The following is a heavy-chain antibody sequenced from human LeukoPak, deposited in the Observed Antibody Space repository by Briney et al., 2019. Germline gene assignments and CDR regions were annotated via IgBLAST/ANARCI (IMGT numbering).Heavy chain of an antibody. V-gene: IGHV1-69*13. CDR3: ARGLTDSSGYYGDFQH. J-gene: IGHJ1*01. D-gene: IGHD3-22*01. Sequence: GASVKVSCKASGYTFTSYAMNWVRQAPGQGLEWMGGIIPIFGTANYAQKFQGRVTITADESTSTAYMELSSLRSEDTAVYYCARGLTDSSGYYGDFQHWGQGTLVTVSS. CDR1: GYTFTSYA. CDR2: IIPIFGTA.